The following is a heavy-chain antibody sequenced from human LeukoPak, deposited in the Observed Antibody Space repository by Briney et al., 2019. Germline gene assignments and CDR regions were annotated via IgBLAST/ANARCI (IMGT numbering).Heavy chain of an antibody. J-gene: IGHJ4*02. Sequence: GGSLRLSCAASGFTFSSYGMHWVRQAPGKGPEWVAVISYDGNNKYYADSVKGRFTISRDNSKNTLYLQMNSLRAEDTAVYYCAKDCHYYGSGSYFDYWGQGTLVTVSS. D-gene: IGHD3-10*01. V-gene: IGHV3-30*18. CDR2: ISYDGNNK. CDR1: GFTFSSYG. CDR3: AKDCHYYGSGSYFDY.